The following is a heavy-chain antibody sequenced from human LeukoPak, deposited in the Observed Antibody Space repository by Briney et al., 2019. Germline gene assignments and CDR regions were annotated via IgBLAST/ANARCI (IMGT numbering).Heavy chain of an antibody. D-gene: IGHD5-12*01. V-gene: IGHV7-4-1*02. Sequence: GASVKVSCKASGYTFTSYAMNWVRQAPGQGLEWMGWINTNTGNPTYAQGFTGRFVFSLDTSVSTAYLQISSLKAEDTAVYYCARTKSGYDLRVYNWFDPWGQGTLVTVSS. J-gene: IGHJ5*02. CDR2: INTNTGNP. CDR1: GYTFTSYA. CDR3: ARTKSGYDLRVYNWFDP.